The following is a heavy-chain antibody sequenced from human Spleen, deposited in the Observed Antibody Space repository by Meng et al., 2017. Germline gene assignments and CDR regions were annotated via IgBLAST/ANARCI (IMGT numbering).Heavy chain of an antibody. Sequence: GSLRLSCTVPGGSISSSSYYWGWIRQPPGKGLEWIGSIYYSGSTYYNPSLKSRVTISVDTSKNQFSLKLSSVTAADTAVYYCARGRLGYSSSWFDYWGQGTLVTVSS. CDR1: GGSISSSSYY. J-gene: IGHJ4*02. CDR2: IYYSGST. D-gene: IGHD6-13*01. V-gene: IGHV4-39*07. CDR3: ARGRLGYSSSWFDY.